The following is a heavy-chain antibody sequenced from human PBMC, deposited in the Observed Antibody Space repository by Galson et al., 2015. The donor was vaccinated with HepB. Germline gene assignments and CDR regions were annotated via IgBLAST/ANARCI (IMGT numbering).Heavy chain of an antibody. CDR3: ARLLGSAVVTNYFDY. CDR1: GGSFSSGDYY. CDR2: ISNTGGT. D-gene: IGHD1-1*01. Sequence: TLSLTCTVSGGSFSSGDYYWSWIRQPPGKGLEWIGYISNTGGTYYKPSLKSRIAISIDTSKKQFSLKLNSVTAADSAVYYCARLLGSAVVTNYFDYWGRGTLVTVSS. V-gene: IGHV4-30-4*01. J-gene: IGHJ4*02.